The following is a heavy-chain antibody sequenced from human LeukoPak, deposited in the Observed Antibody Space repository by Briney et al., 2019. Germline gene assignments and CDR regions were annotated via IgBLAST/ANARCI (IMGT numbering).Heavy chain of an antibody. V-gene: IGHV4-34*01. D-gene: IGHD1-26*01. CDR3: ARGLTGGSYQYYFDY. Sequence: SETLSLTCAVYGGSFSGYYWSWIRQPPGKGLEWTGEINHSGSTNYNPSLKSRVTISVDTSKNQFSLKLSSVTAADTAVYYCARGLTGGSYQYYFDYWGQGTLVTVSS. CDR2: INHSGST. CDR1: GGSFSGYY. J-gene: IGHJ4*02.